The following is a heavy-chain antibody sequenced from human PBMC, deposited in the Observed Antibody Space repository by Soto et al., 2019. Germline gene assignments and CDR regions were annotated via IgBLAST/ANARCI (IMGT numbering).Heavy chain of an antibody. CDR2: IYYSGST. Sequence: QLQLQESGPGLVKPSETLSLTCTVSGGSISSSSYYWGWIRQPPGKGLEWIGSIYYSGSTYYNPSLKSRVTISVDTSKNQFSLKLSSVTAADTAVYYCARQGSLSYYDFWSVLTLDLAVDYWGQGTLVTVSS. CDR3: ARQGSLSYYDFWSVLTLDLAVDY. D-gene: IGHD3-3*01. J-gene: IGHJ4*02. V-gene: IGHV4-39*01. CDR1: GGSISSSSYY.